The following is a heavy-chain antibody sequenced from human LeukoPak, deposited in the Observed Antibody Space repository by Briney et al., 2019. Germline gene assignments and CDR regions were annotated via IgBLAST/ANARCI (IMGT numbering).Heavy chain of an antibody. V-gene: IGHV4-59*01. CDR1: GDSISSYY. Sequence: SETLSLTCTVSGDSISSYYWSWIRQPPGKGLEWIGQMYYSGSAKYNPSLKSRATTSVDTSKNRFSLKLSSVTAADTAVYYCARSLKSNSRDAFDIWGQGTMVTVSS. D-gene: IGHD2/OR15-2a*01. CDR3: ARSLKSNSRDAFDI. CDR2: MYYSGSA. J-gene: IGHJ3*02.